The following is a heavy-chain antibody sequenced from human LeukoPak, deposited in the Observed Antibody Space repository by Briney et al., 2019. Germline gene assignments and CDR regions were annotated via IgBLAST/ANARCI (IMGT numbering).Heavy chain of an antibody. Sequence: HPGGSLRLSCAASGFTFSSYAMHWVRQAPGKGLEWVAVISYDGSNKYYADSVKGRFTISRDNSKNTLYLQMNSLRAEDTAVYYCARDRDSSSWLFDYWGQGTLVTVSS. CDR2: ISYDGSNK. J-gene: IGHJ4*02. CDR3: ARDRDSSSWLFDY. V-gene: IGHV3-30-3*01. CDR1: GFTFSSYA. D-gene: IGHD6-13*01.